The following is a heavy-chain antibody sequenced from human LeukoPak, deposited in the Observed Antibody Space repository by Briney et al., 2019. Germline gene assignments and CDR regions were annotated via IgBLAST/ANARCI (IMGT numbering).Heavy chain of an antibody. Sequence: SETLSLTCTVSGGSISSGSYYWSWIRQPAGKGLEWIGRIYTSGSTNYNPSLKSRVTISVDTSKNQFSLKLSSVTAADTAVYYCARDFGDYGDYVGWFDPWGQGTLVTVSS. V-gene: IGHV4-61*02. J-gene: IGHJ5*02. CDR1: GGSISSGSYY. CDR2: IYTSGST. D-gene: IGHD4-17*01. CDR3: ARDFGDYGDYVGWFDP.